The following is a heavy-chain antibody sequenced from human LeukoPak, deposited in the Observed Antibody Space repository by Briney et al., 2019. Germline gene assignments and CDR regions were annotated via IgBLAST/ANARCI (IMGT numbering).Heavy chain of an antibody. D-gene: IGHD6-13*01. CDR3: ARVRRIAAAGAEYFQH. CDR1: GYSISSGYF. V-gene: IGHV4-38-2*02. J-gene: IGHJ1*01. CDR2: IYYSGST. Sequence: SSETLSLTCTVSGYSISSGYFWGWMRQPPGKGLEWIGSIYYSGSTYYNPSLKSRVTISVDTSKNQFSLKLSSVTAADTAVYYCARVRRIAAAGAEYFQHWGQGTLVTVSS.